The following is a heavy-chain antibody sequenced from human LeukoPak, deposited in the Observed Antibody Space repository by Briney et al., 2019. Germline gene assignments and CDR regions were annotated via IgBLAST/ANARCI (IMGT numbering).Heavy chain of an antibody. CDR1: GFTFSSYE. J-gene: IGHJ4*02. V-gene: IGHV3-48*03. CDR2: ISSSGSTI. Sequence: GGSLRLSCAASGFTFSSYEMNWVRQAPGKGLEWVSYISSSGSTIYYADSVKGRFTISRDNAKNSLYLQMNSLRAEDTAVYYCARGDGYNTDLDYWAREPWSPSPQ. D-gene: IGHD5-24*01. CDR3: ARGDGYNTDLDY.